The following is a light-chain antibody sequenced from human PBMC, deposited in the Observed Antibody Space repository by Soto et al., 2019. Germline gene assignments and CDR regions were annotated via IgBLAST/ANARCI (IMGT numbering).Light chain of an antibody. V-gene: IGKV1-5*01. CDR1: QSISSW. J-gene: IGKJ1*01. CDR3: QQYGSSGT. Sequence: DIQMTQSRSTVCASVGDRFTITFRASQSISSWLAWYQQKPGKAPKLLIYDASSLESGVPSRFSGSGSGTDFTLTISRLEPEDFAVYYWQQYGSSGTFGQGTKVDI. CDR2: DAS.